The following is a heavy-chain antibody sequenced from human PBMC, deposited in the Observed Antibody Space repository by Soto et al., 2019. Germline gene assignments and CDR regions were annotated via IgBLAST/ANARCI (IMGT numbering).Heavy chain of an antibody. D-gene: IGHD5-12*01. CDR3: AKAGYSGYDFSDY. J-gene: IGHJ4*02. Sequence: EVQLLESGGGLVQPGGSLRLSCAASGFTFSSYAMSWVRQAPGKGLEWVSAISGSGGSTYYADSVKGRFTISRDNSTNTLYLQMNSLRAEDTAVYYCAKAGYSGYDFSDYWGQGTLVTVSS. V-gene: IGHV3-23*01. CDR1: GFTFSSYA. CDR2: ISGSGGST.